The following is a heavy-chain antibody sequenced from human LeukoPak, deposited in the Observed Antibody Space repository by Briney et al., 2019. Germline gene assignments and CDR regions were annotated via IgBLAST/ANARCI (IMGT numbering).Heavy chain of an antibody. D-gene: IGHD2-2*01. J-gene: IGHJ5*02. CDR2: MNPNSGNT. V-gene: IGHV1-8*01. Sequence: ASVKVSCKASGYTFTSYDINWVRQATGQGLEWMGWMNPNSGNTGYAQKFQGRVTMTRNTSISTAYMELSSLRSEDTAVYYCARGKARGLYCSSTSCIWFDPWGQGTLVTVSS. CDR3: ARGKARGLYCSSTSCIWFDP. CDR1: GYTFTSYD.